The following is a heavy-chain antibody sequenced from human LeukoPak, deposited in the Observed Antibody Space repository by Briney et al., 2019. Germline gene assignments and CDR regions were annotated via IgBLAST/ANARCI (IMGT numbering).Heavy chain of an antibody. CDR2: ISSSSSTI. J-gene: IGHJ3*02. CDR1: GFTFSSYS. Sequence: GGSLRLSCAASGFTFSSYSMNWVRQAPGKGLEWVSYISSSSSTIYYADSVKGRFTISRDNAKNSLYLQMNSLRAEDTAVYYCATPLRFLEWLSPLIWGQGTMVTVSS. V-gene: IGHV3-48*04. D-gene: IGHD3-3*01. CDR3: ATPLRFLEWLSPLI.